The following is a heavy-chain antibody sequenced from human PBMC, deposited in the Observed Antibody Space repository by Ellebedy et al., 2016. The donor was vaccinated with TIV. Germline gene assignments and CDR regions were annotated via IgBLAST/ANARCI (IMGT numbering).Heavy chain of an antibody. D-gene: IGHD2-2*01. J-gene: IGHJ6*02. CDR3: ARALPAAIKGYYGMDV. Sequence: SVKVSCXASGGTFSSYAISWVRQAPGQGLEWMGGIIPIFGTANYAQKFQGRVTITADESTSTAYMELRSLRSDDTAVYYCARALPAAIKGYYGMDVWGQGTTVTVSS. V-gene: IGHV1-69*13. CDR1: GGTFSSYA. CDR2: IIPIFGTA.